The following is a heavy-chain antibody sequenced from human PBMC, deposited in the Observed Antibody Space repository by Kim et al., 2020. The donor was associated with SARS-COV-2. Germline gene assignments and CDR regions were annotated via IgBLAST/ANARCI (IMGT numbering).Heavy chain of an antibody. J-gene: IGHJ6*02. D-gene: IGHD2-2*01. Sequence: GGSLRLSCAASGFTFSSYSMNWVRQAPGKGLEWVSYISSSSSTIYYADSVKGRFTISRDNAKNPLYLQMTSLRDEDTAVYYCARPLVQLPSGDVWGQGTTVTVSS. CDR1: GFTFSSYS. CDR3: ARPLVQLPSGDV. CDR2: ISSSSSTI. V-gene: IGHV3-48*02.